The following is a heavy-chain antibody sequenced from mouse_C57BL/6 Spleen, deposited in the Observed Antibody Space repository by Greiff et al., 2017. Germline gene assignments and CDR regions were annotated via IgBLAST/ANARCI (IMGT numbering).Heavy chain of an antibody. CDR2: IDPSDSYT. V-gene: IGHV1-59*01. Sequence: QVQLQQPGAELVRPGTSVKLSCKASGYTFTSYWMHWVKQRPGQGLEWIGVIDPSDSYTNYNQKFKGKATLTVDTSSSTAYMQLSSLTSEDSAVYYCAREGNPFDYWGQGTTLTVSS. J-gene: IGHJ2*01. CDR1: GYTFTSYW. CDR3: AREGNPFDY. D-gene: IGHD2-1*01.